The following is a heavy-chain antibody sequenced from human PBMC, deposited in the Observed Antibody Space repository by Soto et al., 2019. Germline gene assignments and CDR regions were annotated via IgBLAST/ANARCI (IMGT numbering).Heavy chain of an antibody. CDR3: ARDLGVGAASDY. D-gene: IGHD3-16*01. J-gene: IGHJ4*02. Sequence: QVQLVQSGAEVKNPGASVKVSCKASGYTFTSYAMHWVRQAPGQRLEWMGWINAGNGNTKYSQKVQGRVTITRDTSASTAYMELSSLRSEDTAVYYCARDLGVGAASDYWGQGNLVTVSS. V-gene: IGHV1-3*01. CDR1: GYTFTSYA. CDR2: INAGNGNT.